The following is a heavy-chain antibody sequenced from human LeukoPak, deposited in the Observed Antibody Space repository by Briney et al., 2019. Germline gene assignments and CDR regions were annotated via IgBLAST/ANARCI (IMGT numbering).Heavy chain of an antibody. CDR1: GRSFSGYY. CDR2: INHSGST. Sequence: SETLSLTCAVYGRSFSGYYWSWIRQPPGKGLEWIGEINHSGSTNYNPSLKSRVTISVDTSKNQFSLKLSSVTAADTAVYYCAREGGYCSSTSCYNWFDPWGQGTLVTVSS. J-gene: IGHJ5*02. CDR3: AREGGYCSSTSCYNWFDP. V-gene: IGHV4-34*01. D-gene: IGHD2-2*01.